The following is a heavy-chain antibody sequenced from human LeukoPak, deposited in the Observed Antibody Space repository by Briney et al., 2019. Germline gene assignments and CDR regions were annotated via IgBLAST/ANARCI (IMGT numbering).Heavy chain of an antibody. CDR3: ARAAGLQLRGRFGYFDY. Sequence: GASVKVSCKASGYTFTSYGISWVRQAPGQGLEWMGGIIPIFGTANYAQKFQGRVTITTDESTSTAYMELSSLRSEDTAVYYCARAAGLQLRGRFGYFDYWGQGTLVTVSS. CDR1: GYTFTSYG. V-gene: IGHV1-69*05. J-gene: IGHJ4*02. D-gene: IGHD5-24*01. CDR2: IIPIFGTA.